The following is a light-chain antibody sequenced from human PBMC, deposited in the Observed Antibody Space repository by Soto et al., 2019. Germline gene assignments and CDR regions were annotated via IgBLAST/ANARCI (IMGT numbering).Light chain of an antibody. V-gene: IGLV1-44*01. Sequence: QSVLTQPPSASGTPGRRVTISCFGSSSNIGSNTVNWYQQLPGTAPKLLIYNNNQRPSGVPDRFSGSKSGTSASLAISGLQSEDEADYYCAAWDDSLNGVVFGGGTKLTVL. CDR2: NNN. J-gene: IGLJ3*02. CDR3: AAWDDSLNGVV. CDR1: SSNIGSNT.